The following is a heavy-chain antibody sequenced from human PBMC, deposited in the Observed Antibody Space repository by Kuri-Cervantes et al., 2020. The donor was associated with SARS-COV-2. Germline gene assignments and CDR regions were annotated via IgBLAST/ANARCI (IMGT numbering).Heavy chain of an antibody. CDR2: ISYTGST. CDR3: ATHYDFWSAFDY. Sequence: SETLSLTCTVSGASFSSSYFFGGWIRQPPGKGLEWIASISYTGSTYYNPSLKSRVTISVDTSRNQFSLGLHSVTATDTAVYYCATHYDFWSAFDYWGQGTLVTVSS. D-gene: IGHD3-3*01. V-gene: IGHV4-39*01. CDR1: GASFSSSYFF. J-gene: IGHJ4*02.